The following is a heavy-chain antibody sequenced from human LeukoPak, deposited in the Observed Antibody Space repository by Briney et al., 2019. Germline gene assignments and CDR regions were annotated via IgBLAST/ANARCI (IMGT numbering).Heavy chain of an antibody. D-gene: IGHD7-27*01. Sequence: ASVRVSCKPSGYPFTGFYIHWLRQAPGQGLEWMGWISPNSGGTDYAQGFQGRVPMTRDTSISTAYMELSSLRSDDTAVYYCAIQPWGSGNNWYFDLWGRGTLVTVSS. V-gene: IGHV1-2*02. CDR2: ISPNSGGT. CDR1: GYPFTGFY. CDR3: AIQPWGSGNNWYFDL. J-gene: IGHJ2*01.